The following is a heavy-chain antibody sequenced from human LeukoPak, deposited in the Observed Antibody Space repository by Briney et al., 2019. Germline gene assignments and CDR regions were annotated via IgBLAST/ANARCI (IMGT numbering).Heavy chain of an antibody. V-gene: IGHV4-38-2*02. CDR1: GYSISSGYY. Sequence: PSETLSLTCTVSGYSISSGYYWGWIRQPPGKGLEWIGSIYHSGSTYYNPSLKSRVTISVDTSKNQFSLKLSSVTAADTAVYYCARGSGQGEVTSYDYWGQGTLVTVSS. D-gene: IGHD2-2*01. CDR2: IYHSGST. J-gene: IGHJ4*02. CDR3: ARGSGQGEVTSYDY.